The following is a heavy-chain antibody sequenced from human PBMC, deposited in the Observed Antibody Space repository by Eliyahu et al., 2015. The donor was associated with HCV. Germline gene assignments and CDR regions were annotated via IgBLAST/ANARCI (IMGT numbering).Heavy chain of an antibody. D-gene: IGHD3-22*01. J-gene: IGHJ4*02. CDR2: ISGSGGST. Sequence: GKGLEWVSAISGSGGSTYYADSVKGRFTISRDNSKNTLYLQMNSLRAEDTAVYYCAKKGSIVTMIVVVIGYFDYWGQGTLVTVSS. CDR3: AKKGSIVTMIVVVIGYFDY. V-gene: IGHV3-23*01.